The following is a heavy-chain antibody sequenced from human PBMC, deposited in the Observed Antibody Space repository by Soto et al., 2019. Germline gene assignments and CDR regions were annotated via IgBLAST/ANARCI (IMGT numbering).Heavy chain of an antibody. J-gene: IGHJ3*02. CDR1: GGSISSGGYY. Sequence: SETLSLTCTVSGGSISSGGYYWSWIRQHPGKGLEWIGYIYYSGSTYYNPSLKSRVTISVDPSKNQFSLKLSSVTAADTALYYCARVGYCSGGSCYSGAFDIWGQGTMVTVSS. CDR3: ARVGYCSGGSCYSGAFDI. D-gene: IGHD2-15*01. V-gene: IGHV4-31*03. CDR2: IYYSGST.